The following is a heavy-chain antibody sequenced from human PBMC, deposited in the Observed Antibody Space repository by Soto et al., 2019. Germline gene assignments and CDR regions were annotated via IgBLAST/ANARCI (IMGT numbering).Heavy chain of an antibody. CDR3: ARRPRMGNRTYYYYYMDV. CDR1: GFTFSDYY. Sequence: GGSLRLSCAASGFTFSDYYMSWIRQAPGKGLEWVSYISSSGSTIYYADSVKGRFTISRDNAKNSLYLQMNSLRAEDTAVYYCARRPRMGNRTYYYYYMDVWGKGTTVTVSS. V-gene: IGHV3-11*01. J-gene: IGHJ6*03. D-gene: IGHD3-16*01. CDR2: ISSSGSTI.